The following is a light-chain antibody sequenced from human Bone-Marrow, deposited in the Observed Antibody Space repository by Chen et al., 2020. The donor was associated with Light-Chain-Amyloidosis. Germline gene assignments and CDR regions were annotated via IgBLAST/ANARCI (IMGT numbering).Light chain of an antibody. CDR1: NIGSTR. CDR3: QVWDRSSDRPV. V-gene: IGLV3-21*02. Sequence: SYVLTQPSAVSVAPGQTTTIACGGNNIGSTRVHCYQQTPGQPPLLVVYDDSDRPSGIPERWSGSNSGNTATLTISRVEAGDEADYYCQVWDRSSDRPVFGGGTKLTVL. J-gene: IGLJ3*02. CDR2: DDS.